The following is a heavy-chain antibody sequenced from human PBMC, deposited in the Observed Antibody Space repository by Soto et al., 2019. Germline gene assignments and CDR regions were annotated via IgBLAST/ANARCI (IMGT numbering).Heavy chain of an antibody. V-gene: IGHV3-23*01. D-gene: IGHD3-10*01. CDR3: AKDYYGSGSYYNSFLGFDY. Sequence: PGGSLRLSCAASGFTFSSYAMSWVRQAPGKGLEWVSAISGSGGSTYYADSVKGRFTISRDNSKNTLYLQMNSLRAEDTAVYYCAKDYYGSGSYYNSFLGFDYWGQGTLVTVSS. J-gene: IGHJ4*02. CDR1: GFTFSSYA. CDR2: ISGSGGST.